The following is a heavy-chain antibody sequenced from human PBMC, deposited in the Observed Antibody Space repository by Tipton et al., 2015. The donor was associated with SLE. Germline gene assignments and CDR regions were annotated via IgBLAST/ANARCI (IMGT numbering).Heavy chain of an antibody. CDR2: IYHSGST. D-gene: IGHD2-15*01. CDR1: GYSISRGYY. V-gene: IGHV4-38-2*02. J-gene: IGHJ4*02. Sequence: TLSLTCTVSGYSISRGYYWGWIRQPPGKGLDWIGNIYHSGSTYYNPSLKSRVTISVDTPKNQFSLKLNSVTAADTAVYYCARPLIGGSSGFFESWGQGTLVTVSS. CDR3: ARPLIGGSSGFFES.